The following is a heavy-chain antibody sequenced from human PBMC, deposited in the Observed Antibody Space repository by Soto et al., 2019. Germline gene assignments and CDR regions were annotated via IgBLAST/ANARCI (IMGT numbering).Heavy chain of an antibody. J-gene: IGHJ4*02. CDR1: GGSIGGYT. CDR2: INHSGGT. V-gene: IGHV4-34*01. Sequence: PSETLSLTCSVYGGSIGGYTWTWIRQAPGKGLEWIGEINHSGGTNYNSSLKSRVIISVDTTKNQFSLIVYSVTAADTAVYYCAREGNGSYGYWGQGTLVTVSS. CDR3: AREGNGSYGY. D-gene: IGHD1-26*01.